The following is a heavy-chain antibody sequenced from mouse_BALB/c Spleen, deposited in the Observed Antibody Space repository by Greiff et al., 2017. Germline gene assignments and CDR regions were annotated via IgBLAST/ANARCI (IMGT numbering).Heavy chain of an antibody. CDR2: IYPGNSDT. V-gene: IGHV1-5*01. J-gene: IGHJ2*01. CDR1: GYSFTSYW. Sequence: EVQLQQSGTVLARPGASVKMSCKASGYSFTSYWMNWVKQRPGQGLEWIGAIYPGNSDTSYNQKFKGKAKLTAVTSASTAYMELSSLTNEDSAVYYCTRSYYGGVYFDYWGQGTTLTVSS. CDR3: TRSYYGGVYFDY. D-gene: IGHD2-13*01.